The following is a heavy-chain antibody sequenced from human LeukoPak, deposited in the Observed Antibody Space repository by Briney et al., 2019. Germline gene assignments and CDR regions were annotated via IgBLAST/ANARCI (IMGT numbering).Heavy chain of an antibody. CDR3: ARGLYGDSCIDY. Sequence: GRSLRLSCAASGFPFSSYWTHWVRQAPGKGLVWVSRINSDGSSTSYADSVKGRFTISRDNAKNALYLQMNSLRAEDTAVYYCARGLYGDSCIDYWGQGTLVTVSS. V-gene: IGHV3-74*01. CDR2: INSDGSST. CDR1: GFPFSSYW. J-gene: IGHJ4*02. D-gene: IGHD4-17*01.